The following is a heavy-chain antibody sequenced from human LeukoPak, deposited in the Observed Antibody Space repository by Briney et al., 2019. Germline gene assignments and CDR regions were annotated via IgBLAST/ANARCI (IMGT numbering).Heavy chain of an antibody. CDR2: IYTSGST. Sequence: SETLSLTCTVSGGSISSGSYYWSWIRQPAGKGLEWIGRIYTSGSTNYTPSLKSRVTISVDTSKNQFSLKLSSVTAADTAVYYCARSDRDDYVWGSPYGGGYMDVWGKGTTVTISS. V-gene: IGHV4-61*02. J-gene: IGHJ6*03. CDR3: ARSDRDDYVWGSPYGGGYMDV. D-gene: IGHD3-16*01. CDR1: GGSISSGSYY.